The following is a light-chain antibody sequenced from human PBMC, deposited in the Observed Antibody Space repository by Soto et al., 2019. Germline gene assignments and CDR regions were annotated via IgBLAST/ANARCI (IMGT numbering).Light chain of an antibody. Sequence: DIVMTQSPDSLAVSLGERATINCKSSQSVLYSSNNKNYLAWYQQRPGQPPKLLIYWASTRESGVPDRFSGSGSGIDFTLTISSLQAEDVAVYYCQQYYNIPHTFGQGTKLEIK. CDR1: QSVLYSSNNKNY. J-gene: IGKJ2*01. CDR3: QQYYNIPHT. V-gene: IGKV4-1*01. CDR2: WAS.